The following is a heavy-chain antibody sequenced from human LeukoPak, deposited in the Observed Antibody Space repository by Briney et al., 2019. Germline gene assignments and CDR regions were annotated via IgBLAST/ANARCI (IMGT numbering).Heavy chain of an antibody. J-gene: IGHJ3*02. CDR3: AKANYYDSSGHDAFDI. D-gene: IGHD3-22*01. CDR1: GGTFSSYA. V-gene: IGHV1-69*05. Sequence: SVKVSCKASGGTFSSYAISWVRQAPGQGLEWMGRIIPIFGTANYTQKFQGRVTITTDESTSTAYMELSSLRSEDTAVYYCAKANYYDSSGHDAFDIWGQGTMVTVSS. CDR2: IIPIFGTA.